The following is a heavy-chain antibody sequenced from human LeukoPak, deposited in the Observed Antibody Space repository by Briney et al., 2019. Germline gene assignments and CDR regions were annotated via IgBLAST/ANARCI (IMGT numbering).Heavy chain of an antibody. CDR1: GFTFSSYE. Sequence: GGSLRLSCAASGFTFSSYEMNWVRQAPGKGLEWVSYIDSSGSTIHYADSVKGRFTISRDNAKNSLYLQMNSLRAEDTAVYYCARTVGYDFWSGYYLGYYYMDVWGKGTTVTVSS. CDR3: ARTVGYDFWSGYYLGYYYMDV. J-gene: IGHJ6*03. CDR2: IDSSGSTI. V-gene: IGHV3-48*03. D-gene: IGHD3-3*01.